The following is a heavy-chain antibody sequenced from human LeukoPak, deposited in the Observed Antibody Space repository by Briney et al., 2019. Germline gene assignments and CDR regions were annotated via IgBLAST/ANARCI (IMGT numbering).Heavy chain of an antibody. V-gene: IGHV4-61*08. CDR2: VYHSGSI. J-gene: IGHJ4*02. CDR3: VSSYGGYVLDY. CDR1: GGSISSGDYY. Sequence: SETLSLTCTVSGGSISSGDYYWSWIRQPPGKGLEWIGRVYHSGSINYNPSLKSRVTMSVDTSKNQFSLNLSSVTAADTAVYYCVSSYGGYVLDYWGQGTLVIVSS. D-gene: IGHD5-12*01.